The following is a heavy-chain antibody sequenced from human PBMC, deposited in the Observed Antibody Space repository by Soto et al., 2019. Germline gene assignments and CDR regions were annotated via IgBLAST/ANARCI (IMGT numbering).Heavy chain of an antibody. CDR1: GGSISSGGYY. D-gene: IGHD3-22*01. Sequence: SETLSLTCTVSGGSISSGGYYWSWIRQHPGKGLEWIGYIYYSGNTHYNPSLKSRVTISVDTSKNQFSLKLSSVTAADTAVYYCVRERSSGYYFDYWGQGTLVNVSS. CDR3: VRERSSGYYFDY. J-gene: IGHJ4*02. V-gene: IGHV4-31*03. CDR2: IYYSGNT.